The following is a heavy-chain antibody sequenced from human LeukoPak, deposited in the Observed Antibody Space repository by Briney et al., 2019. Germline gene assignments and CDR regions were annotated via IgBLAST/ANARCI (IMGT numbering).Heavy chain of an antibody. V-gene: IGHV3-66*01. D-gene: IGHD3-22*01. J-gene: IGHJ4*02. CDR2: IYSGGST. CDR1: GFTVSSNY. CDR3: ARSNYYDSSGHFDY. Sequence: GGSLRLSCAASGFTVSSNYMNWVRQAPGKGLEWVSVIYSGGSTYYTDSVKGRFTISRDNSKNTLYLQMNSLRVEDTAVYYCARSNYYDSSGHFDYWGQGTLVTVSS.